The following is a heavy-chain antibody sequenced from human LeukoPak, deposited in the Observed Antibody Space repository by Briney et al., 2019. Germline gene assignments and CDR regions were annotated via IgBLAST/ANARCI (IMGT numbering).Heavy chain of an antibody. J-gene: IGHJ6*03. CDR2: IKQDGSEK. Sequence: PGGTLRLSCAAPGFTFSSYWMSWVRQAPGKGLEWVANIKQDGSEKYYVDSVKGRFTISRDNAKNSLYLQMNSLRAEDTAVYYCARVGNSSGWYYYYYYMDVWGKGTTVTVSS. CDR1: GFTFSSYW. D-gene: IGHD6-19*01. V-gene: IGHV3-7*01. CDR3: ARVGNSSGWYYYYYYMDV.